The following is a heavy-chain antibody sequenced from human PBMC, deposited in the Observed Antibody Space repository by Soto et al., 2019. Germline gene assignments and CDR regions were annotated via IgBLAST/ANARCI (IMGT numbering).Heavy chain of an antibody. CDR1: GASISSFN. CDR2: LNIAGTI. Sequence: LSLTCSVSGASISSFNWNWVRQPAGKGPEWVGRLNIAGTINYNPSLKSRITMSMDTSKNQISLHLRSVTAADTAIYYCARDRGEYTSSWFWYFSHWGHGTLVTVSS. J-gene: IGHJ2*01. D-gene: IGHD6-13*01. CDR3: ARDRGEYTSSWFWYFSH. V-gene: IGHV4-4*07.